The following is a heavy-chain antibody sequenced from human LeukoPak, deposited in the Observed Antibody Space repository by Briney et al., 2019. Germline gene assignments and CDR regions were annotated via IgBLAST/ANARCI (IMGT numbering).Heavy chain of an antibody. D-gene: IGHD3-22*01. CDR3: ASHYYDSSSSWFDP. Sequence: GRSLRLSCAASGFTFDDYAMHWVRQAPGKGLEWVSGISAGGGRTYYADSVKGRFTISRGNSNNTLFLQMNSLRAADTAVYYCASHYYDSSSSWFDPWGQGTLVTVSS. CDR1: GFTFDDYA. J-gene: IGHJ5*02. V-gene: IGHV3-23*01. CDR2: ISAGGGRT.